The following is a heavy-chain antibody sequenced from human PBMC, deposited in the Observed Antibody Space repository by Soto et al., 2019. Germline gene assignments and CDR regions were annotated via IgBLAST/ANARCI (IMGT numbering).Heavy chain of an antibody. CDR3: ARVTPGNNLYYFYGLDV. J-gene: IGHJ6*02. D-gene: IGHD1-1*01. V-gene: IGHV3-30-3*01. CDR2: ISYEGSNT. CDR1: GFTFVTYA. Sequence: PWGSLRLSCVASGFTFVTYAIHCVRLSPFKWPQWVALISYEGSNTYYADSVKGRFTVSRDNSKNTLYLQMNSLRPEDTGVYYCARVTPGNNLYYFYGLDVWGQGTSVTVSS.